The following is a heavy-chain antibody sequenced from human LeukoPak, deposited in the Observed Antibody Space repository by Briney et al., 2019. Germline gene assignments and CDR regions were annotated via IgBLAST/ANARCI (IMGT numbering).Heavy chain of an antibody. V-gene: IGHV1-46*01. D-gene: IGHD2-15*01. J-gene: IGHJ4*02. Sequence: VASVKVSCKTSGYTFTSYYMHWVRQAPGQGLEWMGIINPSGGSTTYAQKFQGRVTITADESTSTAYMELSSLRSEDTAVYYCAREGGEVGYCSGGSCRTFDYWGQGTLVTVSS. CDR1: GYTFTSYY. CDR3: AREGGEVGYCSGGSCRTFDY. CDR2: INPSGGST.